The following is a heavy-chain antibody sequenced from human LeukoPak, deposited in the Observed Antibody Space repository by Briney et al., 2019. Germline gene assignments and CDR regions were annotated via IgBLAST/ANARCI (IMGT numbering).Heavy chain of an antibody. CDR1: GFTFSSYA. CDR2: ISGSGGST. V-gene: IGHV3-23*01. D-gene: IGHD5-12*01. Sequence: PGGSLRLSCAASGFTFSSYAMSWVRQAPGKGLEWVSAISGSGGSTYYADSVKGRFTISRDNSKNTLYLQMNSLRAEDTAVYYCARVDIVATEIDYWGQGTLVTVSS. CDR3: ARVDIVATEIDY. J-gene: IGHJ4*02.